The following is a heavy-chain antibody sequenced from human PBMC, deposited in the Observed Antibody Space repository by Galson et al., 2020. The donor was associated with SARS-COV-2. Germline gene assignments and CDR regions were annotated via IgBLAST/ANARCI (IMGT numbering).Heavy chain of an antibody. J-gene: IGHJ4*02. CDR1: GGSISSYY. Sequence: ASETLSLTCTVSGGSISSYYWSWIRQPPGKGLEWIGYINYSGSNNYNPSLKSRVTISVDTSKNQSSLKLSSVTAADTAVYYCARGFDYWGQGTLVTVSS. CDR2: INYSGSN. CDR3: ARGFDY. V-gene: IGHV4-59*01.